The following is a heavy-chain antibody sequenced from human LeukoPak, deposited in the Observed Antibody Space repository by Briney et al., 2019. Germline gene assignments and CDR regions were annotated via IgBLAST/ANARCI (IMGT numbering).Heavy chain of an antibody. Sequence: ASVKVSCKASGYTFTIYYMHWVRQAPGQGLEWMGIINPSGGSTSYAQKFQGRVTMTRDTSTSTVYMELSSLRSEDTAVYYCARDGVATIISPPRSYFDYWGQGTLVTVSS. CDR1: GYTFTIYY. J-gene: IGHJ4*02. D-gene: IGHD5-12*01. CDR3: ARDGVATIISPPRSYFDY. V-gene: IGHV1-46*01. CDR2: INPSGGST.